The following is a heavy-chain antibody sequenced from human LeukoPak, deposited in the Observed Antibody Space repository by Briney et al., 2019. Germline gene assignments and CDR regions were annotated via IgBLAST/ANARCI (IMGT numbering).Heavy chain of an antibody. CDR3: ASDRLKDRGWFDP. CDR2: IIPIFGTA. J-gene: IGHJ5*02. Sequence: ASVKVSCKASGGTFSSYAISWVRQAPGQGLEWMGGIIPIFGTANYAQKFQGRVTITADESTSTAYMELSSLRSEDTAVYYCASDRLKDRGWFDPWGQGTLVTVSS. V-gene: IGHV1-69*13. CDR1: GGTFSSYA.